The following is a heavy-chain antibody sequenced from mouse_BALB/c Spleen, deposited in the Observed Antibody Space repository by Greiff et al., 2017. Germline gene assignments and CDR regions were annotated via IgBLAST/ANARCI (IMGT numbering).Heavy chain of an antibody. Sequence: EVKLQESGPGLVKPSQSLSLTCTVTGYSITSDYAWNWIRQFPGNKLEWMGYISYSGSTSYNPSLKSRISITRDTSKNQFFLQLNSVTTEDTATYYCASHLRLPYYAMDYWGQGTSVTVSS. J-gene: IGHJ4*01. CDR3: ASHLRLPYYAMDY. CDR1: GYSITSDYA. CDR2: ISYSGST. V-gene: IGHV3-2*02. D-gene: IGHD1-2*01.